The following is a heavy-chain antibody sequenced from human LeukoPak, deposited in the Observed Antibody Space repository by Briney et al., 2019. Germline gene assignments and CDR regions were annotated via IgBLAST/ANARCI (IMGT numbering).Heavy chain of an antibody. J-gene: IGHJ5*02. CDR3: AREGRNYGSGNSYWFDP. D-gene: IGHD3-10*01. CDR1: GYTFNGYY. CDR2: INPNNGGT. Sequence: GASVKVSCKFSGYTFNGYYMHWVRQAPGQGLEWMGWINPNNGGTKYAQNFQGRVTMTRDTSISTAYMELSRLRSDDTAVYYCAREGRNYGSGNSYWFDPWGQGTLVTVSS. V-gene: IGHV1-2*02.